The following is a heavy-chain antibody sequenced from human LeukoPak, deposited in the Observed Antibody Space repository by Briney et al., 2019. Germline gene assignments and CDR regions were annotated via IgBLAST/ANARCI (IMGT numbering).Heavy chain of an antibody. J-gene: IGHJ6*03. CDR1: GFIFENYG. Sequence: GGSLRLSCVASGFIFENYGMDWVRQVPGKGLEWVSSINWNGVGTTYADSVKGRFTISRDNAKNSLYLQTNSLRAEDTAVYYCARDSRHNVEMATPAGVTHYYYYYMDVWGKGTTVTISS. CDR3: ARDSRHNVEMATPAGVTHYYYYYMDV. V-gene: IGHV3-20*04. CDR2: INWNGVGT. D-gene: IGHD5-24*01.